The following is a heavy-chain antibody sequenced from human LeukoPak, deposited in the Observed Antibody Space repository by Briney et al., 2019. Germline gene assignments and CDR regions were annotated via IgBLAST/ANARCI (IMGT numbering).Heavy chain of an antibody. D-gene: IGHD1-26*01. CDR2: INPNSGGT. V-gene: IGHV1-2*02. CDR1: GYTFTGYY. Sequence: ASVKVSCKASGYTFTGYYMHWVRQAPGQGLEWMRWINPNSGGTNYAQKFQGRVTMTRDTSISTAYMELSRLRSDDTAVYYCARERVGGSYGMDVWGQGTTVIVSS. CDR3: ARERVGGSYGMDV. J-gene: IGHJ6*02.